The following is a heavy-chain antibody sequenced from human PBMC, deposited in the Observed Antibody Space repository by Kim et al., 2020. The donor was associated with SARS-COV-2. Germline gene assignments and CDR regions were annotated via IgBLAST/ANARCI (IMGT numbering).Heavy chain of an antibody. D-gene: IGHD2-2*01. Sequence: LKSRVTISVDTSKNQFSLKLSSVTAADTAVYYCARGYCSSTSCYLYYFDYWGQGTLVTVSS. J-gene: IGHJ4*02. CDR3: ARGYCSSTSCYLYYFDY. V-gene: IGHV4-59*09.